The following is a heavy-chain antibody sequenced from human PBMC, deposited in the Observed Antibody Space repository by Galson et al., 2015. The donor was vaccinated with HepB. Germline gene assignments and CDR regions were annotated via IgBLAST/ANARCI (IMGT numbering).Heavy chain of an antibody. V-gene: IGHV3-30*18. J-gene: IGHJ4*02. CDR1: GFTFSSYG. Sequence: SLRLSCAASGFTFSSYGMHWVRQAPGKGLEWVAVISYDGSNKYYADSVKGRFTISRDNSKNTLYLQMNSLRAEDTAVNYCAKGYQKMVTAIYPYFDYWGQGTLVTVSS. D-gene: IGHD2-21*02. CDR3: AKGYQKMVTAIYPYFDY. CDR2: ISYDGSNK.